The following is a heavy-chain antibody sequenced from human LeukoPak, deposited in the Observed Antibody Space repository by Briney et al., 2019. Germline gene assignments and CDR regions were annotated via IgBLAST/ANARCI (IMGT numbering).Heavy chain of an antibody. J-gene: IGHJ4*02. CDR2: INHSGST. D-gene: IGHD6-6*01. CDR3: ARGPNHSSSFDY. V-gene: IGHV4-34*01. Sequence: SETLSLTCAVYGGSFSGYYWSWIRQPPGKGLEWIGEINHSGSTNYNPSLKSRVTISVDTSKNQFSLKLSSATAADTAVYYCARGPNHSSSFDYWGQGTLVTVSS. CDR1: GGSFSGYY.